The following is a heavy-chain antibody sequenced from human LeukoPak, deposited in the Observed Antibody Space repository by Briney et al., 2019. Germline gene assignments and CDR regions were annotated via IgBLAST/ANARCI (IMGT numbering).Heavy chain of an antibody. Sequence: GSLRLSCAASGFTFSSYGMHWVRQAPGKGLEWVAVISYDGSNKYYADSVKGRFTISRDNSKNTLYLQMNSLRAEDTAVYYCAKVNLRGITMIVVGFFDYWGQGTLVTVSS. J-gene: IGHJ4*02. CDR1: GFTFSSYG. D-gene: IGHD3-22*01. V-gene: IGHV3-30*18. CDR3: AKVNLRGITMIVVGFFDY. CDR2: ISYDGSNK.